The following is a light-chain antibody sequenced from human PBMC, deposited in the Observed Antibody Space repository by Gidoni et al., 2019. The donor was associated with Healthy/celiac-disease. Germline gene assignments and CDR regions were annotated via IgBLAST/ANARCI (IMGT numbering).Light chain of an antibody. J-gene: IGKJ1*01. V-gene: IGKV1-5*03. CDR1: QSISSW. CDR3: PQYNSPWT. CDR2: KAS. Sequence: DSQMTQSPSTLSASVGDRVTITCRASQSISSWLAWYQQKSGKAPKLLIYKASSLESGVPSRFSGSGSGTEFTLTISSLQPDDFATYSCPQYNSPWTFGQGTKVEIK.